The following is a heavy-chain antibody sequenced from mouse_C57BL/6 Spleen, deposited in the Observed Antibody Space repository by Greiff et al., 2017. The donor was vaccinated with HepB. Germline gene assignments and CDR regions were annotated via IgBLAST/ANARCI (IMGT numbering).Heavy chain of an antibody. CDR2: ISYDGSN. V-gene: IGHV3-6*01. D-gene: IGHD2-2*01. CDR3: AIWLRRRGFDY. Sequence: VQLQQSGPGLVKPSQSLSLTCSVTGYSITSGYYWNWIRQFPGNKLEWMGYISYDGSNNYNPSLKNRISITRDTSKNQFFLKLNSVTTEDTATYYCAIWLRRRGFDYWGQGTTLTVSS. CDR1: GYSITSGYY. J-gene: IGHJ2*01.